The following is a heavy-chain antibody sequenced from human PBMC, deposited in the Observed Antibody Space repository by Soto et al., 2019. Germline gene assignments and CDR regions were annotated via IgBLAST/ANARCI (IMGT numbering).Heavy chain of an antibody. D-gene: IGHD6-19*01. V-gene: IGHV3-30*18. J-gene: IGHJ4*02. CDR1: GFTFSSYG. Sequence: GGSLRLSCAASGFTFSSYGMHWVRQAPGKGLEWVAVISYDGSNKYYADSVKGRYTISRDNCKNTLYLQMNSLRAEDTAVYYCAKDSRQWLDQIGYFDYWGQGTLVTVSS. CDR3: AKDSRQWLDQIGYFDY. CDR2: ISYDGSNK.